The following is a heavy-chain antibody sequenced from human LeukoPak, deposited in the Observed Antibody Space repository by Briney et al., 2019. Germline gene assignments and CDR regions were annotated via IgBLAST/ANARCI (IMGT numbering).Heavy chain of an antibody. D-gene: IGHD6-6*01. J-gene: IGHJ4*02. V-gene: IGHV3-7*01. Sequence: GGSLRLSCAASGFTFSSYSMNWVRQAPGKGLEWVANIKQDGSEKYYVDSMKGRFTISRDNAKKSLYLQMNSLRAEDTAVYYCARDSSSSSVLFDYWGQGTLVTVSS. CDR3: ARDSSSSSVLFDY. CDR1: GFTFSSYS. CDR2: IKQDGSEK.